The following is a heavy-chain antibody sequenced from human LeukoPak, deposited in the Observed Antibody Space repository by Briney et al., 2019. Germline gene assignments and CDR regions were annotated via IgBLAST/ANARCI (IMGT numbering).Heavy chain of an antibody. CDR2: IYYSGTT. CDR3: ARGSGGYMFDP. D-gene: IGHD5-24*01. Sequence: SETLSLTCTVSGGSISSGGYYWSWIRQHPGKGLEWIGSIYYSGTTFYNPSLKSRVAISLDTSKKQFSLKLSSVTAADTAVYYCARGSGGYMFDPWGQGTLVTVSS. V-gene: IGHV4-61*08. J-gene: IGHJ5*02. CDR1: GGSISSGGYY.